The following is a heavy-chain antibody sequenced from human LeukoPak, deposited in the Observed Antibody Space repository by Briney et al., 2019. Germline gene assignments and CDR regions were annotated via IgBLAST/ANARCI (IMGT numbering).Heavy chain of an antibody. Sequence: PGGSLRLSCAASGFTFSSYSMNWVRQAPGKGLEWVSYISSSSSTIYYADSVKGRFTISRDNAKNSLYLQMNSLRADDTAVYYCARAVTFSSSPYYFDYWGQGTLVTVSS. CDR2: ISSSSSTI. D-gene: IGHD6-6*01. V-gene: IGHV3-48*04. CDR3: ARAVTFSSSPYYFDY. J-gene: IGHJ4*02. CDR1: GFTFSSYS.